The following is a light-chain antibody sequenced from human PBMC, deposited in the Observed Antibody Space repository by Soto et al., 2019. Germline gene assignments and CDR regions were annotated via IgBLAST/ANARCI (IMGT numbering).Light chain of an antibody. J-gene: IGKJ1*01. V-gene: IGKV2-28*01. CDR3: MQALQTPRT. CDR2: LAF. CDR1: QSLLHSNGYNY. Sequence: DIVMTQSPLSLPVTPGESASISCRSSQSLLHSNGYNYLDWYLQKPGQSPQLLIYLAFSRASGVPDRFSGSGSDTDFTLKISRVEAEDVGVYYCMQALQTPRTFGQGTRVQV.